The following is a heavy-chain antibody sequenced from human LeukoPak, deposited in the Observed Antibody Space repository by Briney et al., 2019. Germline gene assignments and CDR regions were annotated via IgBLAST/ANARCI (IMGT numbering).Heavy chain of an antibody. Sequence: SVKVSCKASGGTFSSYAISWVRQAPGQGLEWMGGIIPIFGTANYAQKFQGRVTSTADESTSTAYMELSSLRSEDTAVYYCASRADIASGWYKGGDQFDYWGQGTLVTVSS. J-gene: IGHJ4*02. CDR1: GGTFSSYA. CDR3: ASRADIASGWYKGGDQFDY. V-gene: IGHV1-69*13. CDR2: IIPIFGTA. D-gene: IGHD6-19*01.